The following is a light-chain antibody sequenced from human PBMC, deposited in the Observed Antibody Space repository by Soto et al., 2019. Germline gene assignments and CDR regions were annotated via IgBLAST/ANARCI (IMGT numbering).Light chain of an antibody. CDR2: DAS. CDR1: QGIGTA. J-gene: IGKJ4*01. V-gene: IGKV1-13*02. CDR3: QQFNTMPLT. Sequence: IQLTQSPSTLSASVGDRVTITCRASQGIGTALAWYHQRPGNSPDLLVYDASTLQSGVPSRFCSSGSETDFSLTISGLQPEDGGHYYCQQFNTMPLTFGGGPRVEIK.